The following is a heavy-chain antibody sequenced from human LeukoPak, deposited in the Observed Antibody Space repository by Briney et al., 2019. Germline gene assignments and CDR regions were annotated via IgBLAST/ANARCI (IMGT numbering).Heavy chain of an antibody. CDR1: GGSISSYY. Sequence: SETLSLTCTVSGGSISSYYWSWIRQPPGKGLEWIGYIYYSGSTNYNPPLKSRVTISVDTSKNQFSLKLSSVTAADTAVYYCARFSDYASWYFDLWGRGTLVTVSS. CDR3: ARFSDYASWYFDL. CDR2: IYYSGST. D-gene: IGHD5-12*01. J-gene: IGHJ2*01. V-gene: IGHV4-59*08.